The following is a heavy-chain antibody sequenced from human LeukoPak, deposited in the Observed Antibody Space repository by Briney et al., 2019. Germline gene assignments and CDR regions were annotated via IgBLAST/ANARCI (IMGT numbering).Heavy chain of an antibody. CDR1: GFTFSNYA. CDR2: ISAFGGTT. J-gene: IGHJ4*02. CDR3: ARDPSYSSSSAYFDY. Sequence: GGSLRLSCAASGFTFSNYAMTWVRQAPGKGLEWVSAISAFGGTTYYADSVKGRFTISRDNSKNTLYLQMNSLRAEDTAVYYCARDPSYSSSSAYFDYRGQGTLVTVSS. D-gene: IGHD6-6*01. V-gene: IGHV3-23*01.